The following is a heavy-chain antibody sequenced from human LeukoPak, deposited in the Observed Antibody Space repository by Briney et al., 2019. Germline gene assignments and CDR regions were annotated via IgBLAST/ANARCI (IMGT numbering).Heavy chain of an antibody. CDR3: ARVYPRYCSSTSCNGYFDL. J-gene: IGHJ2*01. CDR1: GGSISSGSYY. V-gene: IGHV4-61*02. Sequence: SETLSLTCTVSGGSISSGSYYWSWIRQPAGKGLEWIGRIYTSGSTNYNPSLKSRVTISVDTSKNQFSLKQSSVTAADTAVYYCARVYPRYCSSTSCNGYFDLWGRGTLVTVSS. D-gene: IGHD2-2*01. CDR2: IYTSGST.